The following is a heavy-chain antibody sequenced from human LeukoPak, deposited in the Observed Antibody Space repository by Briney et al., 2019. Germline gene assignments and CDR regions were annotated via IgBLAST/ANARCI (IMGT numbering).Heavy chain of an antibody. CDR2: VYTSGST. Sequence: PSQTLSLTCTVPGGSISSDNYSWSWIRQPAGKGLEWIGRVYTSGSTNYNPSLKSRVTISVDTSKKQFSLKLSSVTAADTAVYYCARGPVRWAAGTLTSWGQGTLVTVSS. J-gene: IGHJ4*02. V-gene: IGHV4-61*02. CDR1: GGSISSDNYS. D-gene: IGHD6-13*01. CDR3: ARGPVRWAAGTLTS.